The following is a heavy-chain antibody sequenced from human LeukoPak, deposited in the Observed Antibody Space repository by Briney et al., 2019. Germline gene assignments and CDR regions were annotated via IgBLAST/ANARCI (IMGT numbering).Heavy chain of an antibody. CDR3: ARVPYSSGWYFDY. V-gene: IGHV3-53*01. CDR1: GFTVSSNY. J-gene: IGHJ4*02. CDR2: IYSGGST. D-gene: IGHD6-19*01. Sequence: GGSLRLSCAASGFTVSSNYMSWVRQVPGKGLEWVPVIYSGGSTYYADSVKGRFTISRDNSKNTLYLQMNRLRGEDTAVYYCARVPYSSGWYFDYWGQGTLVTVSS.